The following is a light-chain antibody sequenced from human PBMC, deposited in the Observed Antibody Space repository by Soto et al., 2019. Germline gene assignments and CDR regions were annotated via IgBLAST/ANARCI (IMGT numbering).Light chain of an antibody. Sequence: DIHITHSPSTLSGSVGDRVTITCRASQTISNWLAWYQQKPGTAPKVLIYHASNLQSGVPSRFSGSGSGTEFTLTISSLQPDDFAVYYCQQFSSYPLTFGGGTKVDIK. CDR1: QTISNW. CDR2: HAS. J-gene: IGKJ4*01. V-gene: IGKV1-5*01. CDR3: QQFSSYPLT.